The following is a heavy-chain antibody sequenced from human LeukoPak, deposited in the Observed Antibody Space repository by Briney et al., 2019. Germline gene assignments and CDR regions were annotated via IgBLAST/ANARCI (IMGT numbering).Heavy chain of an antibody. J-gene: IGHJ4*02. D-gene: IGHD1-26*01. CDR2: IWHDGSAK. Sequence: SGGSLRLSCAASGFTFSSNGMSWVRQAPGKGLEWVANIWHDGSAKYYVDSVKGRFIISRDNAKNSLFLQMNSLRAEDTAVYYCAREIGGSHPNDYWGQGTLVTVSS. CDR1: GFTFSSNG. CDR3: AREIGGSHPNDY. V-gene: IGHV3-7*01.